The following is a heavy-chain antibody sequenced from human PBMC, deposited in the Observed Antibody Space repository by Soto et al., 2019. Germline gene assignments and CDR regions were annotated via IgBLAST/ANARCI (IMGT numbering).Heavy chain of an antibody. Sequence: EVQLVESGGGLVQPGGSLRLSCAASGFTFSTYDMHWVRQAPGKGLEWVSAIGTQHDAYYPDSVKGRFTTSRENAKNSLYLQMNSLRAGDTAVYYCARQASYWHGGGGWFDPWGQGTLATVSS. D-gene: IGHD2-8*02. CDR2: IGTQHDA. J-gene: IGHJ5*02. CDR3: ARQASYWHGGGGWFDP. V-gene: IGHV3-13*01. CDR1: GFTFSTYD.